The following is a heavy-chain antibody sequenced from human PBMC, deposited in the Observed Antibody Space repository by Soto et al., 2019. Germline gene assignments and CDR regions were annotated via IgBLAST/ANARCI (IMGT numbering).Heavy chain of an antibody. V-gene: IGHV4-31*01. CDR3: ARARQYYACEFDP. CDR2: ISYSGRT. D-gene: IGHD3-10*01. Sequence: QVQLQESGPGLVKPSQTLSLTCTVSGDSISSGAYYWSRIRQHPGKGLEWIGYISYSGRTHYNPSLKRPLTIALGTAETQFSLKLTSVTAADTAMYYSARARQYYACEFDPWGQGTLVSVSS. CDR1: GDSISSGAYY. J-gene: IGHJ5*02.